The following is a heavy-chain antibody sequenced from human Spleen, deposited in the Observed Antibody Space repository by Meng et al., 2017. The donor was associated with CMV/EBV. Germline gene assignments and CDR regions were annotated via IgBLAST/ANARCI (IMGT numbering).Heavy chain of an antibody. D-gene: IGHD6-13*01. J-gene: IGHJ4*01. V-gene: IGHV3-23*01. CDR2: ITASGGST. CDR3: AKAFSASWYREYYDD. Sequence: GESLKISCAAFEFTFSSYAMSWVRQAPGRGLAWVSAITASGGSTYYADSVKGRFTVSRDNSKNTLYLQMNSLRAEDTAVYYCAKAFSASWYREYYDDWGQGTLVTVSS. CDR1: EFTFSSYA.